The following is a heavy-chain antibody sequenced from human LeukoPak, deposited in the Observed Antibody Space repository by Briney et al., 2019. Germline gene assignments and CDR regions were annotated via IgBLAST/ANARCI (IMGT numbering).Heavy chain of an antibody. J-gene: IGHJ6*02. D-gene: IGHD3-10*01. CDR1: GFTFSSYD. V-gene: IGHV3-13*01. CDR2: IDTAGVT. Sequence: GGSLRLSCAGSGFTFSSYDMDWVRQAAGKGLEWVAGIDTAGVTYYPGSVRGRFTISRENGRNSFFLQMNSLRAGDTAVYYCARGGYFGSGPMDVWGQGTTVTVSS. CDR3: ARGGYFGSGPMDV.